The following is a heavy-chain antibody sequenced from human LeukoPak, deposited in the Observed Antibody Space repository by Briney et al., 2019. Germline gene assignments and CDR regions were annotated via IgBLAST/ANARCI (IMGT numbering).Heavy chain of an antibody. V-gene: IGHV4-59*01. J-gene: IGHJ5*02. CDR1: GGSISNYY. CDR3: AKQKGLDP. D-gene: IGHD1/OR15-1a*01. Sequence: SETLSLTCTVSGGSISNYYWSWIRQPPGKGLEWIGFIYSSGTTVYNPSLKSRVTISVDTSKNQFSLKLRSVTAADTAVYYCAKQKGLDPWGQGTLVTVSS. CDR2: IYSSGTT.